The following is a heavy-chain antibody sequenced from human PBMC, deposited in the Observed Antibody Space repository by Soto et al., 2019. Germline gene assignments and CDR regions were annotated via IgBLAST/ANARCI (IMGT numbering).Heavy chain of an antibody. CDR1: GYTFSNNG. CDR3: ARDLEGLDY. Sequence: ASVKVSCKASGYTFSNNGISWVRQAPGQRLEWMGWINAGNGNTKYSQKFQGRVTITRDTSASTAYMELSSLRSEDTAVYYCARDLEGLDYWGQGTLVTVSS. J-gene: IGHJ4*02. V-gene: IGHV1-3*01. CDR2: INAGNGNT.